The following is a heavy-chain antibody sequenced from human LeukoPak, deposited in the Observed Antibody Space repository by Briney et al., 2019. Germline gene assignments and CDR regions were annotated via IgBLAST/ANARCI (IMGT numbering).Heavy chain of an antibody. CDR2: ISSSSSYI. D-gene: IGHD3-10*01. J-gene: IGHJ6*03. CDR1: GFTFSSYS. V-gene: IGHV3-21*01. CDR3: AREYYYGSGGFYYMDV. Sequence: GGSLRLSCAASGFTFSSYSMNWVRQAPGKGLEWVSSISSSSSYIYYTDSVKGRFTISRDNAKNSLYLQMNSLRAEDTAVYYCAREYYYGSGGFYYMDVWGKGTTVTVSS.